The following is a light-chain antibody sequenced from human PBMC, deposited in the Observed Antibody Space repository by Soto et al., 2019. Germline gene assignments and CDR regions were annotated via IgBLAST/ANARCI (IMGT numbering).Light chain of an antibody. V-gene: IGKV3-11*01. J-gene: IGKJ5*01. Sequence: EIVLTQSPATLSLSPGARATLSCRASQTVSSYLAWYQQKPGQATRLLVYDASDRATGIPARFSGSGSGTDFTLTTSSLVPDDFAVYYCQQRRTFGQGTRLEIK. CDR3: QQRRT. CDR2: DAS. CDR1: QTVSSY.